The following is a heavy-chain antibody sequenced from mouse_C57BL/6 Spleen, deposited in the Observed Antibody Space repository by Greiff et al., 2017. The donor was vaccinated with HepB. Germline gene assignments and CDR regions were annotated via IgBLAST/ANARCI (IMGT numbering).Heavy chain of an antibody. CDR2: IDPSDSYT. CDR1: GYTFTSSW. D-gene: IGHD5-2*01. J-gene: IGHJ1*03. CDR3: ARRISWYFDV. V-gene: IGHV1-59*01. Sequence: QVQLQQPGAELVRPGTSVKLSCKASGYTFTSSWMHWVKQRPGQGLEWIGVIDPSDSYTNYNQKFKGKATLTVDTSSSTAYMQVSSLTSEDSAVYYGARRISWYFDVWGTGTTVTVSS.